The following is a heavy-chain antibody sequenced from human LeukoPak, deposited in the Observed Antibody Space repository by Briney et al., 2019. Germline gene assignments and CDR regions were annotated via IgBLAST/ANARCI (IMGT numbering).Heavy chain of an antibody. CDR3: ARGIAEAAVTKFDF. V-gene: IGHV5-51*01. Sequence: GESLQISCKGSGYSFTNYWIGWVRPMPGKGLEWMGIIYPGDFDTRYSPSFQGQVTISADKSINTAYLQWSSLKAPDTAMYYCARGIAEAAVTKFDFWGQGTLVTVSS. CDR1: GYSFTNYW. D-gene: IGHD6-13*01. J-gene: IGHJ5*01. CDR2: IYPGDFDT.